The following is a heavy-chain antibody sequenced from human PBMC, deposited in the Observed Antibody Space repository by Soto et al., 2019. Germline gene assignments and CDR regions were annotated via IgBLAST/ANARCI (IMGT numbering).Heavy chain of an antibody. CDR1: GYIFTNYY. CDR3: ARDLAAAAY. Sequence: QVQLVQSGAEVKKPGASVKVSCKASGYIFTNYYIHWVRQAPGQGLEWMAIINPLPTSGSTNYAQKFQGRVTVTRDTSTSTVYRELSSLRSEDTAIYYCARDLAAAAYWGQGTLVTASS. J-gene: IGHJ4*02. V-gene: IGHV1-46*01. D-gene: IGHD6-13*01. CDR2: INPLPTSGST.